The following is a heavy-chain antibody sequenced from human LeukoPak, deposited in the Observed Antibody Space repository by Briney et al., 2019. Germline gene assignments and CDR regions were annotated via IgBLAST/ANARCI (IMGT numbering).Heavy chain of an antibody. J-gene: IGHJ4*02. CDR1: GYTFTGYY. Sequence: ASVKFSCKTSGYTFTGYYMHWVRQAPGQGLEWMGRIDPTSGGTKYAQRFQGRVTTTSDTSINTAYMELSRLTSDDTAVDYCARDSRVSGDYWGQGTLVTVSS. CDR2: IDPTSGGT. CDR3: ARDSRVSGDY. D-gene: IGHD2/OR15-2a*01. V-gene: IGHV1-2*06.